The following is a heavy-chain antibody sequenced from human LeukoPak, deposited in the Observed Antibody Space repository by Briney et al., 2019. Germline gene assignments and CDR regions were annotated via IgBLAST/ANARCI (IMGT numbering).Heavy chain of an antibody. CDR1: GGSISSHY. V-gene: IGHV4-59*11. Sequence: PSETLSLTCTVSGGSISSHYWSWIRQPPGKGLEWIGYIYYSGSTNYNPSLKSRVTISVDTSKNQFSLKLSSVTAADTAVYYCASLQTYGMDVWGQGTTVTVSS. J-gene: IGHJ6*02. CDR2: IYYSGST. CDR3: ASLQTYGMDV. D-gene: IGHD4-11*01.